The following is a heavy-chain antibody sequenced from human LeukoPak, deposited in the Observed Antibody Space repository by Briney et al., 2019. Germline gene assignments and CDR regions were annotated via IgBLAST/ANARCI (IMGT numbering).Heavy chain of an antibody. CDR2: ISSNGGST. CDR1: GFTFSSYA. Sequence: GGSLRLSCAASGFTFSSYAMHWVRQAPGKGLEYVSAISSNGGSTYYANSAKGRFTISRDNSKNTLYLQMGSLRAEDMAVYYCARAPHPTRGVDRATVYYYYMDVWGKGTTVTVSS. V-gene: IGHV3-64*01. D-gene: IGHD2-2*01. CDR3: ARAPHPTRGVDRATVYYYYMDV. J-gene: IGHJ6*03.